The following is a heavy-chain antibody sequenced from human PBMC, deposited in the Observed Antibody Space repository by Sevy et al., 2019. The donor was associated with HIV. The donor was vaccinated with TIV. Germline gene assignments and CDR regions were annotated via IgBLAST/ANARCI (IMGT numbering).Heavy chain of an antibody. Sequence: GGSLRLSCAASGFTFSNYRIHWVRQAPGKGLEWVAVISYDGSQKNYADSVKGRFSISRDNSKNTLYLQMNSLRTEDTALYYCAKGGNLRGHYGLDVWGQGAPVTVSS. D-gene: IGHD3-16*01. CDR3: AKGGNLRGHYGLDV. CDR1: GFTFSNYR. CDR2: ISYDGSQK. J-gene: IGHJ6*02. V-gene: IGHV3-30*18.